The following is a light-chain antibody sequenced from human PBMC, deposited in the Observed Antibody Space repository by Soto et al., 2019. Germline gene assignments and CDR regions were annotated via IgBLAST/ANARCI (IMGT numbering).Light chain of an antibody. V-gene: IGKV1-12*01. CDR2: AAS. CDR1: ERINTY. J-gene: IGKJ4*01. CDR3: QQLNSAPFT. Sequence: DIQMTQSPSSVSASVGDRVTITCRASERINTYLAWYQQQPGKAPKLLIYAASSLQSGVPSRFSGSGSGTEFTLTISNLQPEDFATYYCQQLNSAPFTFGGGTKVEIE.